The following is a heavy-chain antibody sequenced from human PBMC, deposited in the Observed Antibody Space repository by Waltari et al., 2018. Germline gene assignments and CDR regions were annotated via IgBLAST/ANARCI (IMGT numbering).Heavy chain of an antibody. Sequence: EVQLLESGGGLVQPGGSLRLSCAASGFTFSSSAMSWVRQAPGQGLEWVSAISGSGGSTYYADSVKGRFTISRDNSKNTLYLQMNSLRAEDTAVYYCAKDYYYGSGSKPQGYYFDYWGQGTLVTVSS. CDR1: GFTFSSSA. V-gene: IGHV3-23*01. D-gene: IGHD3-10*01. J-gene: IGHJ4*02. CDR3: AKDYYYGSGSKPQGYYFDY. CDR2: ISGSGGST.